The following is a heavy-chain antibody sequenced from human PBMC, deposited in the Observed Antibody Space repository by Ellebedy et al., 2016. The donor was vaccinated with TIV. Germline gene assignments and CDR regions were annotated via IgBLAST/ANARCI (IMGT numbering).Heavy chain of an antibody. CDR2: ISYDGSNK. CDR1: GFTFSSYG. CDR3: ARRGYSYGYAFDI. V-gene: IGHV3-30*03. D-gene: IGHD5-18*01. Sequence: GESLKISCAASGFTFSSYGMHWVRQAPGKGLEWVAVISYDGSNKYYADSVKGRFTISRDNSKNTLYLQMNSLRAGDTAVYYCARRGYSYGYAFDIWGQGTMVTVSS. J-gene: IGHJ3*02.